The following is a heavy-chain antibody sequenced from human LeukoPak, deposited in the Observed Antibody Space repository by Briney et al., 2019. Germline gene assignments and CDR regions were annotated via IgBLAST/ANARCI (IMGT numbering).Heavy chain of an antibody. CDR1: GASISSNLW. J-gene: IGHJ4*02. D-gene: IGHD3-9*01. Sequence: SETLSLTCAVSGASISSNLWWTWVRQPPGKGLEWIAEIHHSGSINYNPSLKCRVTISVDKAKNQFSLNLNSVTAADTAVYYCARVLLLTGFDYWGQGTLVTVSS. V-gene: IGHV4-4*02. CDR3: ARVLLLTGFDY. CDR2: IHHSGSI.